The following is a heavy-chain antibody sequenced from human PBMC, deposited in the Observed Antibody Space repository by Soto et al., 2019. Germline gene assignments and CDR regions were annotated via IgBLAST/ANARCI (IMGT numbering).Heavy chain of an antibody. CDR2: INPATGAA. CDR1: GYPVTAYY. J-gene: IGHJ3*02. V-gene: IGHV1-2*02. D-gene: IGHD3-3*01. Sequence: QLHLVQSGAVVKKPGASVTVSCSASGYPVTAYYMHWVRQAPGRGLEWMGGINPATGAAKYTQTFQGGVTLARATATSTVFMESRGLACEDTAFFFCARGGGVGVAGSAAFDMWGQGNLVTVS. CDR3: ARGGGVGVAGSAAFDM.